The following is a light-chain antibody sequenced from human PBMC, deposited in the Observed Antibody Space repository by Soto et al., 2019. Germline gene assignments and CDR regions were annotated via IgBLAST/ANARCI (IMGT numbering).Light chain of an antibody. CDR2: EDS. CDR1: SSNIESHS. Sequence: QSVFTKPPSVSAAPGQKVTISCSGTSSNIESHSVSWYQRLPGTAPKLLIYEDSVRPSGIPDRFSGSKSGTSATLGITGLQPGDEAEYYCGAWDTSLSAGVFGGGTQLTVL. CDR3: GAWDTSLSAGV. V-gene: IGLV1-51*02. J-gene: IGLJ7*01.